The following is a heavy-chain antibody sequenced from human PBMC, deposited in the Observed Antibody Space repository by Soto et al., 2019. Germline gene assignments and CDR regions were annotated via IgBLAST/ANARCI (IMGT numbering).Heavy chain of an antibody. D-gene: IGHD6-13*01. CDR2: IDPSDSYT. J-gene: IGHJ6*01. Sequence: GESLKISCKGSGYSFTSYWISWVRQMPGKGMEWMGRIDPSDSYTNYSPSFQGHVTISADKSISTAYLQWSSLKASDTAMYYCARMAAAGTALNYYHCCMDFCGQVPTITSAS. CDR3: ARMAAAGTALNYYHCCMDF. CDR1: GYSFTSYW. V-gene: IGHV5-10-1*01.